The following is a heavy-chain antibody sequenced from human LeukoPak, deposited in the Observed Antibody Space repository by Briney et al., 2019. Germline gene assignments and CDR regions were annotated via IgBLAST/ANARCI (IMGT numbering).Heavy chain of an antibody. J-gene: IGHJ4*02. V-gene: IGHV3-23*01. CDR3: AKKRYYYGSGSGFDY. D-gene: IGHD3-10*01. Sequence: PGGSLRLSCAASGFTFSSYAMSWVRQAPGKGLEWVSAISGSGGSTYYADSVKGRFTISRDNSKNTLYLQMNSLRAEDTAVYYCAKKRYYYGSGSGFDYWGQGTLVTVSS. CDR1: GFTFSSYA. CDR2: ISGSGGST.